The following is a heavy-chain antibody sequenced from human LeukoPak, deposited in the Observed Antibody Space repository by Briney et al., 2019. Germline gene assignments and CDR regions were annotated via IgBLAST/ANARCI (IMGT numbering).Heavy chain of an antibody. CDR1: GGSISSYY. CDR2: IYTSGST. J-gene: IGHJ6*03. Sequence: SETLSLTRTVSGGSISSYYWSWIRQPPGKGLEWIGYIYTSGSTNYNPSLKSRVTISVDTSKNQFSLKLSSVTAADTAVYYCARGRLVYYYYYYMDVWGKGTTVTVSS. D-gene: IGHD6-19*01. V-gene: IGHV4-4*09. CDR3: ARGRLVYYYYYYMDV.